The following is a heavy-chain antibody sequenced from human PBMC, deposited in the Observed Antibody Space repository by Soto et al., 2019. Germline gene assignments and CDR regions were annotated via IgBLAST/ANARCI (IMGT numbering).Heavy chain of an antibody. D-gene: IGHD5-18*01. CDR1: GGSISSDDYY. CDR3: ARGRGYSYGLDP. J-gene: IGHJ5*02. Sequence: SETLSLTCTVSGGSISSDDYYWSWIRQPPGEGLEWIGFISYSGTTSYSPSLKSRVSISLDTSKNQFSLSLNFVTAADTAVYYCARGRGYSYGLDPWGQGSLVTVSS. V-gene: IGHV4-30-4*01. CDR2: ISYSGTT.